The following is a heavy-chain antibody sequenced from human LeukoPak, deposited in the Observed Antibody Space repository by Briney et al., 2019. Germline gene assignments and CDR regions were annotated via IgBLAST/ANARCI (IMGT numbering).Heavy chain of an antibody. CDR3: AGAEYSGSPIDY. CDR2: INPNSGGT. J-gene: IGHJ4*02. Sequence: GASVKVSCKASGYTFTAYYMHWARQAPGQGLEWMGWINPNSGGTNYAQKFQGRVTMTRDTSISTAYMELSRLRSDDTAVYYCAGAEYSGSPIDYWGQGTLVTVSS. D-gene: IGHD6-6*01. V-gene: IGHV1-2*02. CDR1: GYTFTAYY.